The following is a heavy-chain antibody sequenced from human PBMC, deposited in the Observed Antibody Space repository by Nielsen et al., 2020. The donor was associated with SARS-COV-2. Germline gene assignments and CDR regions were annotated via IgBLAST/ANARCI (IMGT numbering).Heavy chain of an antibody. Sequence: ASVKVSCKTSADTFTGYYMHWVRQAPGQGLEWIGWINPNSGGTDYAQKFQGRVTMTWATSISTAYMELSTLRSDDPAVYYCARGAAIQWGGYYFDYWGQGTLVTVSS. D-gene: IGHD2-2*02. J-gene: IGHJ4*02. CDR3: ARGAAIQWGGYYFDY. V-gene: IGHV1-2*02. CDR2: INPNSGGT. CDR1: ADTFTGYY.